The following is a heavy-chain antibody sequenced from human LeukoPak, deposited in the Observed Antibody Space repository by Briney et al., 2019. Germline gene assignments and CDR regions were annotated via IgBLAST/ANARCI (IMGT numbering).Heavy chain of an antibody. Sequence: ASVKVSCKASGYTFTSYDINWVRQATGQGLEWMGWMNPSSGNTGYAQKFQGGVTMPRNTSISTAYMELSSLRSEDTAVYYCARSTVTTGYYYMDVWGKGTTVTISS. D-gene: IGHD4-17*01. J-gene: IGHJ6*03. CDR1: GYTFTSYD. CDR3: ARSTVTTGYYYMDV. CDR2: MNPSSGNT. V-gene: IGHV1-8*01.